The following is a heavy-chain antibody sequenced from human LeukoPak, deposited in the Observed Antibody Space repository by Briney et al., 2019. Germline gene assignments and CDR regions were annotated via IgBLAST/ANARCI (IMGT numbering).Heavy chain of an antibody. V-gene: IGHV3-7*01. CDR2: INRDGTQK. CDR1: GFTLSNFW. J-gene: IGHJ4*02. CDR3: ARDNLYGAFDY. D-gene: IGHD4-17*01. Sequence: PGGSLRLSCAASGFTLSNFWMNWVRQAPGKGLEWVAIINRDGTQKYYVDSVKGRFTISRDNAKNSLYLQMNSLRAEDTAVYYCARDNLYGAFDYWGQGTRVTVSS.